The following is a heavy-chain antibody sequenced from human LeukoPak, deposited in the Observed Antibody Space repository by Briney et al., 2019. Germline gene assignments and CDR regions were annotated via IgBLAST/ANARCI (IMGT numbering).Heavy chain of an antibody. CDR3: AKDMGSGSGYCYRAANYYYMDV. Sequence: GGSLRLSCAASGFTFNSYGMNWVRQAPGKGLEWVSSISWNGGSTVYADSVKGRFTISRDNAKNSLYLQMNSLRAEGTALYYCAKDMGSGSGYCYRAANYYYMDVWGKGTTVTISS. CDR2: ISWNGGST. J-gene: IGHJ6*03. D-gene: IGHD3-22*01. CDR1: GFTFNSYG. V-gene: IGHV3-20*04.